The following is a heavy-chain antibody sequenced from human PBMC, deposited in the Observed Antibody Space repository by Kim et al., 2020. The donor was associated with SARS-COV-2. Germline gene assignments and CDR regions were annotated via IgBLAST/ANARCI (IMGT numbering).Heavy chain of an antibody. Sequence: TNYTPSLKRRITTSVDTSKNQFSLKLSSVTAADTAVYYCARDQGLNWFDPWGQGTLVTVSS. CDR3: ARDQGLNWFDP. V-gene: IGHV4-59*01. CDR2: T. D-gene: IGHD3-22*01. J-gene: IGHJ5*02.